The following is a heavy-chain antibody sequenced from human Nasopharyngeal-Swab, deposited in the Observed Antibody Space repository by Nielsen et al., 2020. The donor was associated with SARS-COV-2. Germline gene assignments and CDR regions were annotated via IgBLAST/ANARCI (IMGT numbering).Heavy chain of an antibody. CDR1: GFTFDDYA. D-gene: IGHD1-26*01. V-gene: IGHV3-9*01. J-gene: IGHJ4*02. Sequence: GGSLRLSCAASGFTFDDYAMHWVRQAPGKGLEWVSGISWNSGSIGYADSVKGRFTISRDNAKNSLYLQMNSLRAEDTALYYCAKVSEDAYSGSCFVAFDYWGQGTLVTVSS. CDR2: ISWNSGSI. CDR3: AKVSEDAYSGSCFVAFDY.